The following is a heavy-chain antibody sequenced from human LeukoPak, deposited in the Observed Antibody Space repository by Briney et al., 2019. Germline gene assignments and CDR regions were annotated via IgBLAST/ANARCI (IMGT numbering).Heavy chain of an antibody. J-gene: IGHJ3*02. CDR3: ASSSLRGSDAFDI. D-gene: IGHD3-16*01. CDR2: TYYRSKWFH. Sequence: SQTLSLTCAISGDSFATNSAAWNWIRQSPSRGLEWLGRTYYRSKWFHDYAVSVRSRITINPDASKNQFSLQLNSVTPEDTAVYYCASSSLRGSDAFDIWDQGTMVTVSS. V-gene: IGHV6-1*01. CDR1: GDSFATNSAA.